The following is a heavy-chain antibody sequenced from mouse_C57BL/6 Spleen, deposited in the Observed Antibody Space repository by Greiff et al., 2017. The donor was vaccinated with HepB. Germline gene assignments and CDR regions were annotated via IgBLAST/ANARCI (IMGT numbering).Heavy chain of an antibody. CDR2: ISDGGSYT. D-gene: IGHD1-1*01. CDR1: GFTFSSYA. Sequence: EVKLMESGGGLVKPGGSLKLSCAASGFTFSSYAMSWVRQTPEKRLEWVATISDGGSYTYYPDNVKGRFTISRDNAKNNLYLQMSHLKSEDTAMYYCARRVLRSYWYFDVWGTGTTVTVSS. J-gene: IGHJ1*03. CDR3: ARRVLRSYWYFDV. V-gene: IGHV5-4*03.